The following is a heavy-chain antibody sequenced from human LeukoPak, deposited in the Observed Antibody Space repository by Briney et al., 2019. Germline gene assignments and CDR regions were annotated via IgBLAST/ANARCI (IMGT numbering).Heavy chain of an antibody. CDR1: GFTFNNYA. J-gene: IGHJ4*02. D-gene: IGHD3-9*01. CDR3: AKWGDYDILTGYYDSDY. Sequence: GGSLRLSCVASGFTFNNYAMSWVRQAPGKGLEWVSAITGSGGTTFYADSVKGRVTISRENSKNTLYLQMNSLRAEDTAVYYCAKWGDYDILTGYYDSDYWGQGTPVTVSS. CDR2: ITGSGGTT. V-gene: IGHV3-23*01.